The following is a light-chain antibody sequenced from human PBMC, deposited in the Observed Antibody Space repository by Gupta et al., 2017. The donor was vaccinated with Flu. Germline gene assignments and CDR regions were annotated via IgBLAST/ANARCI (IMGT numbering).Light chain of an antibody. CDR3: QHENSSSRT. J-gene: IGKJ1*01. Sequence: DLQMTPSPSTLSASVGDRVTITCRASQSISSWLAWYQQKPGKAPKLLIYKASSLESGVPSRFSGSGSGTEFTLTISSLQPEDFANYYCQHENSSSRTFGQGTKVEIK. V-gene: IGKV1-5*03. CDR2: KAS. CDR1: QSISSW.